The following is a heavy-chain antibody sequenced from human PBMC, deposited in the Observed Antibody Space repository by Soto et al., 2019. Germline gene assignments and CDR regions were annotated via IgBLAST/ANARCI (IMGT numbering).Heavy chain of an antibody. J-gene: IGHJ6*02. V-gene: IGHV3-48*02. Sequence: GGSLRLSCAASGFTFSSYSMNWVRQAPGKGLEWVSYISSSSSTIYYADSVKGRFTISRDNAKNSLYLQMNSLRDEDTAVYYCARAPTAPSFFYYYGMDVWGQGTTVTVSS. CDR2: ISSSSSTI. CDR3: ARAPTAPSFFYYYGMDV. CDR1: GFTFSSYS.